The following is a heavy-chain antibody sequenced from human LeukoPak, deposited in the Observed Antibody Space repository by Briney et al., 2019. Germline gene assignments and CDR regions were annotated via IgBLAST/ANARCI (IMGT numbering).Heavy chain of an antibody. CDR3: ARDEKIKNYYDSSGHGVDY. Sequence: PGGSLRLSCAASGFTFNTYAMSWVRQAPGKGLEWVSAISSSGGSTFHADSVKGRFTISRDNAKRTLYLQMNSLRAEETAVYYCARDEKIKNYYDSSGHGVDYWGQGTLVTVSS. V-gene: IGHV3-23*01. J-gene: IGHJ4*02. CDR2: ISSSGGST. CDR1: GFTFNTYA. D-gene: IGHD3-22*01.